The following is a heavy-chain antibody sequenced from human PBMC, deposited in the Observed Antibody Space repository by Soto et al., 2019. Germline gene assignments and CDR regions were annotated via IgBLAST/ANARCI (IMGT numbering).Heavy chain of an antibody. D-gene: IGHD2-15*01. Sequence: GGSLRLSCAASGFTFSSYAMSWVRQAPGKGLEWVSAISGSGGSTYYADSVKGRFTISRDNSKNTLVLQMNSLRAEDTAVYYCAKGDHKYCSGGSCYSKTNLVTYFQHWGQGTLVTVSS. CDR1: GFTFSSYA. V-gene: IGHV3-23*01. J-gene: IGHJ1*01. CDR3: AKGDHKYCSGGSCYSKTNLVTYFQH. CDR2: ISGSGGST.